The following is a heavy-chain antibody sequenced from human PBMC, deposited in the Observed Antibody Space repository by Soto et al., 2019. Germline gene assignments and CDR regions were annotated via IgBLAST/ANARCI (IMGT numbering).Heavy chain of an antibody. D-gene: IGHD2-8*01. CDR2: IRSKANSYAT. Sequence: PGGSLRLSCAASGFTFSGSAMHWVRQASGKGLEWVGRIRSKANSYATAYAASVKGRFTISGDDSKNTAYLQMNSLKTEDTAVYYCTRGYCTNGVCYLGDYYYYGMDVWGQGTTVTVSS. CDR3: TRGYCTNGVCYLGDYYYYGMDV. CDR1: GFTFSGSA. J-gene: IGHJ6*02. V-gene: IGHV3-73*01.